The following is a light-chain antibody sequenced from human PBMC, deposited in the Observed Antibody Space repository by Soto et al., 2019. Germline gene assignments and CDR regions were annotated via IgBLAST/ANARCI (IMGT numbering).Light chain of an antibody. CDR2: GAS. CDR3: EQYNDWPPWT. Sequence: EIVMTQSPATLSVSPGERATLSCRASQSVFNNLAWYQQKPGQAPRLLIYGASTRATGVPARFSGSGSGTEFTLTISSLRSEDFAVYYCEQYNDWPPWTFGQGTKVDIK. CDR1: QSVFNN. J-gene: IGKJ1*01. V-gene: IGKV3-15*01.